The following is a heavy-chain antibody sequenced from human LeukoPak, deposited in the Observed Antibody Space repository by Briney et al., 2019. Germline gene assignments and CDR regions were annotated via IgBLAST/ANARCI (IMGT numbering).Heavy chain of an antibody. J-gene: IGHJ3*02. CDR2: IYYSGST. D-gene: IGHD4-17*01. CDR3: ARDPHYGDILNDPFDI. CDR1: GGSLSSYY. V-gene: IGHV4-59*01. Sequence: SETLSLTCTVSGGSLSSYYWSWIRQPPGKGLEWIGYIYYSGSTSYNPSLKSRVTISVDTSKNQFSLKLNSVTAADTAVYYCARDPHYGDILNDPFDIWGQGTMVTVSS.